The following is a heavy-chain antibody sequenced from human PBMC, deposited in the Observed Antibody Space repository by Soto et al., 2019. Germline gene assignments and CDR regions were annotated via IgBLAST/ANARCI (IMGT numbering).Heavy chain of an antibody. CDR3: VSPEGYYDSSGYTLDY. J-gene: IGHJ4*02. Sequence: SETLSLTCTVSGDSISSSTYYWGWIRQPPGKGLEWIGSMFYSGNTYYKPSLKSRVTLSIDTSKNQFSLKLNSVTAADTAVYYCVSPEGYYDSSGYTLDYWGQGTLVTVS. D-gene: IGHD3-22*01. CDR2: MFYSGNT. V-gene: IGHV4-39*01. CDR1: GDSISSSTYY.